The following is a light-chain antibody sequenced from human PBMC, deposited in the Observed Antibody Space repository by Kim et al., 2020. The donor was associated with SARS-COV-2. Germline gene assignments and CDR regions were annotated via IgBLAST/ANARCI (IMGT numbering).Light chain of an antibody. CDR3: SVLHNGGRP. J-gene: IGLJ2*01. Sequence: QAVVTQEPSLTVSPGGTVTLTCGSSTGPVTNGHYPYWFQQKPGQVPRTLIYDTSNKDSWTPARFSGSLLGGKAALTLSDAQPEDEADYYCSVLHNGGRPFGGRTQLTVL. V-gene: IGLV7-46*01. CDR1: TGPVTNGHY. CDR2: DTS.